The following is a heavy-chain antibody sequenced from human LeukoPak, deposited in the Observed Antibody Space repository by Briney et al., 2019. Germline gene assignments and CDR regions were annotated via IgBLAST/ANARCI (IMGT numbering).Heavy chain of an antibody. CDR1: GFTFSSYW. CDR2: INQDGSEK. V-gene: IGHV3-7*01. J-gene: IGHJ4*02. Sequence: GGSLTLSCAASGFTFSSYWMSWLRQPPGKGLEWVANINQDGSEKYNVDTVKGQFTISRDNAKNSLYLQMNSLRAEDTDVYYCARDEGELWFGELLLPWGQGTLGTVSS. CDR3: ARDEGELWFGELLLP. D-gene: IGHD3-10*01.